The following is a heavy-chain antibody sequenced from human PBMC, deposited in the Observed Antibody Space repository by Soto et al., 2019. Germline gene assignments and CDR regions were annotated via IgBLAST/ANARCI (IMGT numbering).Heavy chain of an antibody. CDR2: IKAKSDGGTT. CDR3: TTPNIRDYY. V-gene: IGHV3-15*05. D-gene: IGHD2-21*01. J-gene: IGHJ4*02. CDR1: GFTFSKAW. Sequence: PGGSLRLSCAASGFTFSKAWMSWVRQAPGKGLEWVGRIKAKSDGGTTDYAAPLKGRFTISRDDSKNTLYLQMSSLKIEDTAVYFCTTPNIRDYYWGQGALVTVSS.